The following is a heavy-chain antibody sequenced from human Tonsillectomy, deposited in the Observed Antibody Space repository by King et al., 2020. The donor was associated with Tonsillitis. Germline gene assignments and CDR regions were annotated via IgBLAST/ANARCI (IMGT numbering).Heavy chain of an antibody. J-gene: IGHJ4*02. CDR2: IYHSGTT. D-gene: IGHD2-15*01. V-gene: IGHV4-31*03. CDR1: GGSISRGGYY. CDR3: AGSGATFDY. Sequence: QVQLQESGPGLVKPSLTLSLTCNVSGGSISRGGYYWSWIRQHPGKGLEWIGYIYHSGTTYYNPSLESRVIMSLDTSENQFSLKLTSVTAADTAVYYCAGSGATFDYWGPGILVTVSS.